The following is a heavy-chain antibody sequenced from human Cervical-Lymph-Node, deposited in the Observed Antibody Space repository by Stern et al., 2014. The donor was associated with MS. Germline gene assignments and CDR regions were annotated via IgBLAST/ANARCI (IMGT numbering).Heavy chain of an antibody. Sequence: QVQLVQSGGGVVQPGRSLRLSCAGSGFTFRDYGIHWVRQAPGKGLEWLAVVSDDGNNNHYADSVRCRFTVSRDNSRNTLYLHMSSLRPEDTAIYYCAKSARNYYYYGVDVWGQGTTVTVSS. CDR3: AKSARNYYYYGVDV. V-gene: IGHV3-30*18. J-gene: IGHJ6*02. CDR2: VSDDGNNN. CDR1: GFTFRDYG.